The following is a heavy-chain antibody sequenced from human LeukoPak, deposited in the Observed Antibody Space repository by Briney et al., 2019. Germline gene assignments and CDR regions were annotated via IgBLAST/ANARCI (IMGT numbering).Heavy chain of an antibody. CDR2: INPNSGGT. J-gene: IGHJ4*02. D-gene: IGHD2-2*01. CDR3: ARDGLAFVAVPAAMGDFDY. CDR1: GYTFTGYY. V-gene: IGHV1-2*02. Sequence: ASVKVSCKASGYTFTGYYMHWVRQAPGQGLEWMGWINPNSGGTNYAQKFQGRVTMTRDTSISTAYMELSRLRSDDTAVYYCARDGLAFVAVPAAMGDFDYWGQGTLVTVSS.